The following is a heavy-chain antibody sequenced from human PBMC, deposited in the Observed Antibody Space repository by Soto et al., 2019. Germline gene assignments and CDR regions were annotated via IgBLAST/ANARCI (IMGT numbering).Heavy chain of an antibody. D-gene: IGHD2-2*01. V-gene: IGHV1-3*01. CDR3: SVVPAAADAFDI. Sequence: ASVKVSCKASGYTFTSYAMHWVRQAPGQRLEWMGWINAGNGNTKYSQKFQGRVTITRDTSASTAYMELSSLRSEDTAVYYCSVVPAAADAFDIWGQGTMVTVSS. CDR1: GYTFTSYA. CDR2: INAGNGNT. J-gene: IGHJ3*02.